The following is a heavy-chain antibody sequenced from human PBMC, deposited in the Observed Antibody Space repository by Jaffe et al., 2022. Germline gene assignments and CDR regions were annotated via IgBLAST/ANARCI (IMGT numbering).Heavy chain of an antibody. J-gene: IGHJ3*02. CDR2: ISWNSGSI. D-gene: IGHD3-10*01. CDR3: AKDQNYGSGTKAAFDI. V-gene: IGHV3-9*01. Sequence: EVQLVESGGGLVQPGRSLRLSCAASGFTFDDYAMHWVRQAPGKGLEWVSGISWNSGSIGYADSVKGRFTISRDNAKNSLYLQMNSLRAEDTALYYCAKDQNYGSGTKAAFDIWGQGTMVTVSS. CDR1: GFTFDDYA.